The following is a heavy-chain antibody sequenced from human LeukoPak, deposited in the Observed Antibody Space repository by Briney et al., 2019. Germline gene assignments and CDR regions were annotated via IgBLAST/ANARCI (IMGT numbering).Heavy chain of an antibody. J-gene: IGHJ4*02. CDR3: ARIVGASDY. CDR2: IYYSGST. Sequence: SETLSLTCTVSGGSISSSSYYWGWIRQPPAKGLEWIVSIYYSGSTYYNPSLKSRVTISVDTSKNQFSLKLSSVTAADTAVYYCARIVGASDYWGQGTLVTVSS. CDR1: GGSISSSSYY. D-gene: IGHD1-26*01. V-gene: IGHV4-39*01.